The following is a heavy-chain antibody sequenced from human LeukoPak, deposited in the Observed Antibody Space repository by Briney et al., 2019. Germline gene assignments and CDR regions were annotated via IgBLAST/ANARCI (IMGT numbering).Heavy chain of an antibody. D-gene: IGHD3-3*01. CDR3: ARVGDFWSLGYFDL. J-gene: IGHJ2*01. CDR2: IYHSGST. CDR1: GYSISSGYY. V-gene: IGHV4-38-2*01. Sequence: PSETLSPTCAVSGYSISSGYYWGWIRQPPGKGLEWIGSIYHSGSTYYNPSLKSRVTISVDTSKNQFSLKLSSVTAADTAVYYCARVGDFWSLGYFDLWGRGTLVTVSS.